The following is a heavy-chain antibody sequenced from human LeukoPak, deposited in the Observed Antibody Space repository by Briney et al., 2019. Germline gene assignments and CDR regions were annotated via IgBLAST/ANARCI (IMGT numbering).Heavy chain of an antibody. CDR1: GYTFTSYY. J-gene: IGHJ4*02. V-gene: IGHV1-2*02. Sequence: ASVKVSCKASGYTFTSYYMHWVRQAPGQGLEWMGWINPNRGSTNYAQKFQGRVTMTRDTSMSTAYMELSRLRSDDTAVYYCASVDSYGCCSVDYWGQGTLVTVSS. D-gene: IGHD5-18*01. CDR3: ASVDSYGCCSVDY. CDR2: INPNRGST.